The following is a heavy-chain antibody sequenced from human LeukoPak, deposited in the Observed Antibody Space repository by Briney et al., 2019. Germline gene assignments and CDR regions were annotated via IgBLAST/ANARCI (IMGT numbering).Heavy chain of an antibody. J-gene: IGHJ4*02. CDR2: ISSISTYT. D-gene: IGHD5-18*01. CDR1: GFIFSNYG. Sequence: PGGSLRLSCAASGFIFSNYGMIWVRQAPGKGPEWVSSISSISTYTHYADSVKGRFTISRDNAKNSLYLQMNSLRAEDTAVYYCARAYSDTAMVPYDYWGQGTLVTVSS. CDR3: ARAYSDTAMVPYDY. V-gene: IGHV3-21*01.